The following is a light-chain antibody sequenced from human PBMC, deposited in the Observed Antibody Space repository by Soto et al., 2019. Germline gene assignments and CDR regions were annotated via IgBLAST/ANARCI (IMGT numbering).Light chain of an antibody. CDR1: QSITTH. V-gene: IGKV1-39*01. CDR3: QQTYRAPSWT. J-gene: IGKJ1*01. Sequence: DIQMTQSPSSLSASVGDRVTITCRASQSITTHLNWYQQRPGKAPKLLIYAASTLQSGVPSRFSGSGSGTDFTLTISSLQPEEFATYYCQQTYRAPSWTFGQGTKVEIK. CDR2: AAS.